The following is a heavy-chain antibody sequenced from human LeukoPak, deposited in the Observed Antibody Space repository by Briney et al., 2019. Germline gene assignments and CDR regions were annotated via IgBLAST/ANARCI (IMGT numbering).Heavy chain of an antibody. V-gene: IGHV3-7*01. CDR2: IRGDGSAK. Sequence: GGSLRLSCAASGFSFSTNWMAWVRQAPGKGLEWVGYIRGDGSAKFYGGSVKGRSTISRDNSQNTLYLQMDSLRPEETAVYYCASSHDSSGNDWGQGTLVTVSS. CDR1: GFSFSTNW. D-gene: IGHD3-22*01. CDR3: ASSHDSSGND. J-gene: IGHJ4*02.